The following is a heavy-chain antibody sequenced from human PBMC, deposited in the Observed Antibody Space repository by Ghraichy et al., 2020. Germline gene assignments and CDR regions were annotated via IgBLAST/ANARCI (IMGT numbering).Heavy chain of an antibody. Sequence: YISESGSTIYYVDSVKGRFTISRDNAKNSLYLEMNSLRAEDTAVYYCARMGYGAGWLRSLDYWGQ. CDR2: ISESGSTI. CDR3: ARMGYGAGWLRSLDY. V-gene: IGHV3-11*04. D-gene: IGHD5-12*01. J-gene: IGHJ4*02.